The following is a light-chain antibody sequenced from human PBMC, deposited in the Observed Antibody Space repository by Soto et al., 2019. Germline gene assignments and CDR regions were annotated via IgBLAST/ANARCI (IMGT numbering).Light chain of an antibody. CDR2: KAS. CDR1: QTISSL. Sequence: DIKMNESPSTLSGSVGDRVTITCRASQTISSLLSWYQQKPGKAPKLLIYKASTLKSGVPSRFSGIGSGTDFTLSISSLQPEDFATYYCQQSYSGPLTFGGGTMV. J-gene: IGKJ4*01. V-gene: IGKV1-5*03. CDR3: QQSYSGPLT.